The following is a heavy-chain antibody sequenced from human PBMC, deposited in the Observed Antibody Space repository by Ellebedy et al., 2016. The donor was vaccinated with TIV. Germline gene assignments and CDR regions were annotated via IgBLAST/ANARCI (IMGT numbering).Heavy chain of an antibody. Sequence: MPSETLSLTCTVSGGSISSGGYYWSWIRQLPGKGLEWIGYIYYSGSTYYNPSLRSRVTISVDTSKNKFSLKLSSVTAADTAVYYCAREMGCDTLTANYGMDVWGQGTTVTVSS. D-gene: IGHD3-9*01. CDR3: AREMGCDTLTANYGMDV. J-gene: IGHJ6*02. CDR1: GGSISSGGYY. V-gene: IGHV4-31*03. CDR2: IYYSGST.